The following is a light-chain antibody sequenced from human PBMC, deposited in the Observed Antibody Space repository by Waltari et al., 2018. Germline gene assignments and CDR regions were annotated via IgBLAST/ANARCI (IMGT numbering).Light chain of an antibody. J-gene: IGKJ4*01. CDR1: QSLLYSSNNKNY. V-gene: IGKV4-1*01. CDR3: QQYYTTPRT. Sequence: DIVMTQSPDSLAVSLGERVTINCKSSQSLLYSSNNKNYLAWYQQKPGQAPKLLIYWASTRGSGVPNRFSGSGSGTDFTLTISGLQAEDVAVYYCQQYYTTPRTFGGGTKVESK. CDR2: WAS.